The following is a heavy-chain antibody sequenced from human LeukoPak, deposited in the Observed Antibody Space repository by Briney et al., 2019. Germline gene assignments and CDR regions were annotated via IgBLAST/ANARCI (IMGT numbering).Heavy chain of an antibody. Sequence: GESLKISCKGSGYSFTSYWIGWVRQMPGKGLEWMGIIYLGDSDIRYSPSFQGQVIISADKSISTAYLQWSSLKASDTAMYYCARVGTTNWFDPWGQGTLVTVSS. D-gene: IGHD1-1*01. CDR3: ARVGTTNWFDP. V-gene: IGHV5-51*01. J-gene: IGHJ5*02. CDR2: IYLGDSDI. CDR1: GYSFTSYW.